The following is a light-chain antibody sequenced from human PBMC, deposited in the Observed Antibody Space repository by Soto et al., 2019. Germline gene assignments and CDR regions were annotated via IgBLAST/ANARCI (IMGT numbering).Light chain of an antibody. J-gene: IGKJ3*01. Sequence: EIVLTQSPGTLSLSPGERATLSCRAGQSVSSKYLAWYQQKPGRAPRVLIYGTSIRASGVPERFSGGGSGTDFTLTITRLEPEDFAVYYCQQYGSSLFTFGPGTKVDFK. CDR3: QQYGSSLFT. V-gene: IGKV3-20*01. CDR1: QSVSSKY. CDR2: GTS.